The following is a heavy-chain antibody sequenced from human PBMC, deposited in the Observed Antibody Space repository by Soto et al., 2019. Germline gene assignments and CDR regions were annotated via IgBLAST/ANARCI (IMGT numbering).Heavy chain of an antibody. D-gene: IGHD1-26*01. V-gene: IGHV1-69*12. J-gene: IGHJ4*02. CDR1: GGTFSSYA. Sequence: QVQLVQSGAEVKKPGSSVKVSCKASGGTFSSYAIRWVRHAPGQGLEWMGGIIPIFGTANYAQKFQSRVTITADESPSTDYMELSSLRYEDTAVYYCERENSGSYSLDFWGQRTLVT. CDR2: IIPIFGTA. CDR3: ERENSGSYSLDF.